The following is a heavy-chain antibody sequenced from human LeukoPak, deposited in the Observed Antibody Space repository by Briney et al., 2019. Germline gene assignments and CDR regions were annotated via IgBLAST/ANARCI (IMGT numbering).Heavy chain of an antibody. CDR3: AGPLEGEVTATGNWFDP. CDR1: GGSISSSSYY. J-gene: IGHJ5*02. V-gene: IGHV4-39*07. CDR2: IDHSGNT. D-gene: IGHD2-21*02. Sequence: PSETLSLTCTVSGGSISSSSYYWGWIRQPPGKGLEWIGEIDHSGNTNYNPSLKSRVTISVDTSKNQFSLKLSSVAAADTAVYYCAGPLEGEVTATGNWFDPWGQGTLVTVSS.